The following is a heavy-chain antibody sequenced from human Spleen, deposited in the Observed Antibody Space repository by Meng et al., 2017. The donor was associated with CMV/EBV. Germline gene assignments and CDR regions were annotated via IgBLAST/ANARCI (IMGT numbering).Heavy chain of an antibody. CDR1: GCSFSGYY. CDR3: ARGPPFRD. CDR2: INHSGST. Sequence: LSLTCAVYGCSFSGYYWSWIRQPPGKGLEWIGEINHSGSTNYNPSLKSRVTISVDTSKNQFSLKLSSVTAADTAVYYCARGPPFRDWGQGTLVTVSS. J-gene: IGHJ4*02. V-gene: IGHV4-34*01.